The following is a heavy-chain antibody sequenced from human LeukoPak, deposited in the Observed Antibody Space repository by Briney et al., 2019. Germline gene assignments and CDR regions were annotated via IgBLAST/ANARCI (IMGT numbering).Heavy chain of an antibody. J-gene: IGHJ4*02. CDR1: GFTFSSYG. Sequence: SGGSPRLSCAASGFTFSSYGMHWVRQAPGKGLEWVAVIWYDGSNKYYADSVKGRFTISRDNSKNTLYLQMNSLRAEDTAVYYCARDEGSGSLDYWGQGTLVTVSS. CDR2: IWYDGSNK. V-gene: IGHV3-33*01. CDR3: ARDEGSGSLDY. D-gene: IGHD1-26*01.